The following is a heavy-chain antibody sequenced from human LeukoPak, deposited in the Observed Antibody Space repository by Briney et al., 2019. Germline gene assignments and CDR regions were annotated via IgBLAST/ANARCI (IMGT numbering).Heavy chain of an antibody. CDR2: IYYSGST. CDR3: ARLGSGENWFDP. J-gene: IGHJ5*02. V-gene: IGHV4-31*03. CDR1: GGSISSGGYY. D-gene: IGHD6-25*01. Sequence: SETLSLTCTVSGGSISSGGYYWSWIRQHPGKGLEWIGYIYYSGSTYYNPSLKSRVTISEDMSKNQFSLKLSSVTAADTAVYYCARLGSGENWFDPWGQGTLVTVSS.